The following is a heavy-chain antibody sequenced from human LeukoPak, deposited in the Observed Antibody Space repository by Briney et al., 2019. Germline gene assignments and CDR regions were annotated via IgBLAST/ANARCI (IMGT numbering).Heavy chain of an antibody. CDR2: IKQDASET. D-gene: IGHD6-19*01. V-gene: IGHV3-7*01. CDR3: ATDPSGPSDSSGWYYFDN. Sequence: GGSLRLSCAASGFIVSNYRMGWVRQAPGKGLEWVAYIKQDASETYYVDSVRGRFSISRDNAKNSLFLQMNSLRAEDTAVYYCATDPSGPSDSSGWYYFDNWGQGTLVTVSS. J-gene: IGHJ4*02. CDR1: GFIVSNYR.